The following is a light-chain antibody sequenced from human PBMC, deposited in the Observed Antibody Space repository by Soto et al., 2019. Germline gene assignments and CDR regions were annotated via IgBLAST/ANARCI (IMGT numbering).Light chain of an antibody. CDR3: PQYGSSPPYT. CDR1: HSVSSSY. CDR2: GAS. Sequence: EIVLTQSPGTLSLSPGERATLSCRASHSVSSSYLAWYQQKPGQAPRLLIYGASSRATGIPDRFSGSGSGTDYPLTISRLEPEDFAVYYCPQYGSSPPYTFGQGTKLEIK. V-gene: IGKV3-20*01. J-gene: IGKJ2*01.